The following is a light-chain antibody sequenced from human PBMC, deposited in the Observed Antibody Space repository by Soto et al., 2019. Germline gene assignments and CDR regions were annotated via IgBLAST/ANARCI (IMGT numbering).Light chain of an antibody. Sequence: DIQMTQSHSTLSASVGDRLTITCRASQSLNSLLAWYQQKPGKAPKLLIYDASSLESGVPSRFSGIGYGTEFNLTITSLQTDDFATYYCQQYDSYAWTFGQGTKVDIK. CDR1: QSLNSL. CDR3: QQYDSYAWT. J-gene: IGKJ1*01. V-gene: IGKV1-5*01. CDR2: DAS.